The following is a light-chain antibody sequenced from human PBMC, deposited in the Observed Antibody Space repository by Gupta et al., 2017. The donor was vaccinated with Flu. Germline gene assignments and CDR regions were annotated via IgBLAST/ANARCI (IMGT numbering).Light chain of an antibody. J-gene: IGKJ4*01. V-gene: IGKV3-20*01. CDR2: GAY. CDR3: QDYGIYL. CDR1: QSVTSSY. Sequence: EMVLTQSPGTLSLCLGERATLSCRASQSVTSSYLDWYQQKPGQAPRLLIYGAYSRDTGSQDRFSGSGAGTDFTLTSRRREPEDFAVYYVQDYGIYLFGGGTKVEIK.